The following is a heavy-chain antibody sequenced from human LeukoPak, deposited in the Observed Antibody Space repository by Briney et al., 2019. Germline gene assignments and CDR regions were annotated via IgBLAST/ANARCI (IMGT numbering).Heavy chain of an antibody. V-gene: IGHV4-39*01. J-gene: IGHJ4*02. CDR2: IYYSGST. CDR3: ARHGYYDFWSGQDNRLGSFDY. CDR1: GGSISSSSYY. D-gene: IGHD3-3*01. Sequence: PSETLSLTCTVSGGSISSSSYYWGWIRQPPGKGLEWIGSIYYSGSTYYNPSLKSRVTISVDTSKNQFSLKLSSVTAADTAAYYCARHGYYDFWSGQDNRLGSFDYWGQGNLVTVSS.